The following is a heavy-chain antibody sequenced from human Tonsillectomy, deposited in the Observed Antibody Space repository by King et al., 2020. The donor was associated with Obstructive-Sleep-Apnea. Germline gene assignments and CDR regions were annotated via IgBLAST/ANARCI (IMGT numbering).Heavy chain of an antibody. CDR1: GYSFTSYW. J-gene: IGHJ4*02. CDR2: TYPGASDT. D-gene: IGHD5-24*01. CDR3: ARHNYGDGYNYRGAFDY. V-gene: IGHV5-51*01. Sequence: QLVQSGAEVKKPGESLKISCKGSGYSFTSYWIGGVRQMPGKGLEGMGITYPGASDTRYSPSFQGQVTISADKSISTAYLQGSSLKASDTAMYYCARHNYGDGYNYRGAFDYWGQGTLVTVSS.